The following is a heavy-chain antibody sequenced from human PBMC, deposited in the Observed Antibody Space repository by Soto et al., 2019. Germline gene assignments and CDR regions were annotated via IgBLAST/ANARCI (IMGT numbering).Heavy chain of an antibody. J-gene: IGHJ4*02. Sequence: GSLRLSCEASGFTFIRVSMNFFRHVPCKWLEWVASISSASSETWYADSVKGRFIISRDNAQNSLFLQMNTLRPEDSAIYYCARVAYWGPGTQVTVSS. CDR1: GFTFIRVS. V-gene: IGHV3-21*01. CDR2: ISSASSET. CDR3: ARVAY.